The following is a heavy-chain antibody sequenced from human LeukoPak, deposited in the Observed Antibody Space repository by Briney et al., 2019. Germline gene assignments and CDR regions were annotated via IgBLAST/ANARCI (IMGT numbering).Heavy chain of an antibody. CDR3: ATTGESSGYYQRFDC. D-gene: IGHD3-22*01. V-gene: IGHV3-11*03. CDR1: GFTFSDYY. Sequence: KPGGFLRLSCAASGFTFSDYYMSWIRQAPGKGLEWVSYISSSSSYTNYADSVKGRFTISRDNAKNSLYLQMNSLRAEDTAVYYCATTGESSGYYQRFDCWGQGTLVTVSS. CDR2: ISSSSSYT. J-gene: IGHJ4*02.